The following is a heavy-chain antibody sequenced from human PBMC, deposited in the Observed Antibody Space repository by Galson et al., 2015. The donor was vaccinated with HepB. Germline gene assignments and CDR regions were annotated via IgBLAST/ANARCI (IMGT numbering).Heavy chain of an antibody. CDR1: GFTFSSYW. D-gene: IGHD5-24*01. CDR2: INSDGSST. V-gene: IGHV3-74*01. Sequence: SLRLSCAASGFTFSSYWMHWVRQAPGKGLVWVSRINSDGSSTSYADSVKGRFTISRDNAKNTLYLQMNSLRAEDTAVYYCASVYGGYNPFDYWGQGTLVTVSS. CDR3: ASVYGGYNPFDY. J-gene: IGHJ4*02.